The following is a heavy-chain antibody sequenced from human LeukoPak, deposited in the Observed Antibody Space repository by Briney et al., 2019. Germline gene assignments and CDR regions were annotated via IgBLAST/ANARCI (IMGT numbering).Heavy chain of an antibody. J-gene: IGHJ4*02. D-gene: IGHD5-24*01. CDR1: GGSFSGYY. V-gene: IGHV4-34*01. CDR2: INHSGST. CDR3: ASGLQRSRSISNHYYFDY. Sequence: SETLSLTCAVYGGSFSGYYWSWIRQPPGKGLEWIGEINHSGSTNYNPSLKSRVTISVGTSKNQFSLKLSSVTAADTAVYYCASGLQRSRSISNHYYFDYWGQGTLVTVSS.